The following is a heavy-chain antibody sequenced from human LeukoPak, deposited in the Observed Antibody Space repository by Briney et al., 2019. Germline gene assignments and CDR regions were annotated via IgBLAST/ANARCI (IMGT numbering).Heavy chain of an antibody. V-gene: IGHV3-48*03. J-gene: IGHJ3*02. CDR1: GFTFSSYE. Sequence: PGGSLRLSCAASGFTFSSYEMNWVRQAPGKGLEWVSYISSSGSTIYYADSVKGRFTIARDNAKNSLYLQMNSLRAEDTAVYYYARSGYDILTGDRIDAFDIWGQGTMVTVSS. CDR3: ARSGYDILTGDRIDAFDI. CDR2: ISSSGSTI. D-gene: IGHD3-9*01.